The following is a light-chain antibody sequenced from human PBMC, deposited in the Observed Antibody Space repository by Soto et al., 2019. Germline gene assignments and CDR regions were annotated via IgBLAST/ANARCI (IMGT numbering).Light chain of an antibody. CDR3: QVWDSTSDHVV. Sequence: SYELTQPPSVSVAPGKTARITCEGTYIGGQGVHWYQQKPGQAPVLVIYLDSDRPSGIPERFSGSNSGNTATLTINRVEAGDEADYYCQVWDSTSDHVVFGGGTKLTVL. CDR2: LDS. J-gene: IGLJ2*01. V-gene: IGLV3-21*04. CDR1: YIGGQG.